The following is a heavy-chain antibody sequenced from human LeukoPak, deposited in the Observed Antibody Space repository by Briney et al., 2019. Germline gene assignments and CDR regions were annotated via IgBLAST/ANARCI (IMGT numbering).Heavy chain of an antibody. D-gene: IGHD3-22*01. CDR2: FDPEDGET. CDR1: GYTLTELS. CDR3: ATPNPYYYDSSGYPTASLDY. J-gene: IGHJ4*02. Sequence: ASVKVSCKVSGYTLTELSMHWVRQAPGKGLEWMGGFDPEDGETIYAQKFQGRVTMTEDTSTDTAYMELSSLRSEDTAVYYCATPNPYYYDSSGYPTASLDYWGQGTLVTVSS. V-gene: IGHV1-24*01.